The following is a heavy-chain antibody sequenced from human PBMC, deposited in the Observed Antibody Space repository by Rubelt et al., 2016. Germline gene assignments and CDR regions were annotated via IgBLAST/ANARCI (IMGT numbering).Heavy chain of an antibody. D-gene: IGHD6-19*01. CDR2: INPNSGGT. Sequence: QVQLVQSGAEVKKPGAPVKVSCKASGYTFTGYYMHWVRQAPGQGLEWMGWINPNSGGTNYAQKLQGMVPMTRETSISAAYMELSRRRSDDTAVYYCARDLYKGPRWLVAYWGQGTLVTVSS. V-gene: IGHV1-2*02. J-gene: IGHJ4*02. CDR1: GYTFTGYY. CDR3: ARDLYKGPRWLVAY.